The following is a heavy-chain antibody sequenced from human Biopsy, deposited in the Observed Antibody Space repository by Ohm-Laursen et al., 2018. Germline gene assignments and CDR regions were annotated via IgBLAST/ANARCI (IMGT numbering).Heavy chain of an antibody. Sequence: GTLSLTCTVSGVSITAYYWSWIRQPPGKGLECIGNIHHSGSTNYNSSLKSRLTISVDTSKNQFSLKLSSVTAADTAVYYCARMDCSGGSCHYYSYGMDVWGQGTTVTVSS. CDR2: IHHSGST. D-gene: IGHD2-15*01. V-gene: IGHV4-4*09. J-gene: IGHJ6*02. CDR3: ARMDCSGGSCHYYSYGMDV. CDR1: GVSITAYY.